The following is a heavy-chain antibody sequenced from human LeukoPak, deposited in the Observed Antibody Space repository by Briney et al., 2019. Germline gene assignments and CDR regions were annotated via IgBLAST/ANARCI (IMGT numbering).Heavy chain of an antibody. Sequence: SETLSLTCTVSGGSISSGSYYWSWIRQPAGKGLEWIGRIYTSGSTNYKPSLKSRVTISVDTSKNQFSLKLTSVTAADTAIYYCARADIAVAGTNFDYWGQGTLVTVSS. CDR2: IYTSGST. CDR3: ARADIAVAGTNFDY. V-gene: IGHV4-61*02. J-gene: IGHJ4*02. D-gene: IGHD6-19*01. CDR1: GGSISSGSYY.